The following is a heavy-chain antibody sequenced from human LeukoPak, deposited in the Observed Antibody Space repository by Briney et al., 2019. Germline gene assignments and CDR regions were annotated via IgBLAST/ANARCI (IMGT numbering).Heavy chain of an antibody. J-gene: IGHJ5*02. D-gene: IGHD2-2*01. V-gene: IGHV3-7*03. Sequence: GGSLRLSCAASGFTLSSYWMSWVRQAPGKGLEWVANIKQDGSEKYYVDSVKGRFTISRDNAKNSLYLRMNSLRAEDTAVYYCARTYQLLPFDPWGQGTLVTVSS. CDR1: GFTLSSYW. CDR3: ARTYQLLPFDP. CDR2: IKQDGSEK.